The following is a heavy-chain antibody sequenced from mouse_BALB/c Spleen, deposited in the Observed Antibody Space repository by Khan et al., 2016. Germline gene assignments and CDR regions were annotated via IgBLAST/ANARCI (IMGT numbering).Heavy chain of an antibody. J-gene: IGHJ1*01. CDR3: ARDLNAGYYWYLDV. CDR2: ARNKANGFTA. V-gene: IGHV7-3*02. CDR1: GFTFTDYY. D-gene: IGHD2-3*01. Sequence: EVELVESGGGLVQPGDSLRLSCTTSGFTFTDYYMSWVRQPPGEALEWLGFARNKANGFTAEYSASVKGRFTIYRDNSQSILYLQMNTLRAEDSATYYCARDLNAGYYWYLDVWGAGTTVTVSS.